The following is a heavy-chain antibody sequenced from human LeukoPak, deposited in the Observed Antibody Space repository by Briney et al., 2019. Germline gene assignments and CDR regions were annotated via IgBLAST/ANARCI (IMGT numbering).Heavy chain of an antibody. D-gene: IGHD3-10*01. CDR1: GDSISRYY. CDR2: IYNGGII. CDR3: ARGSGTTGEVKFDP. Sequence: SETLSLTCTVSGDSISRYYWSWIRQPAGKGLEWIGRIYNGGIITYNPSLKSRVTMSIDTSNNQFSLRLRFVTAADTAVYYCARGSGTTGEVKFDPWGQGTPVAVSS. J-gene: IGHJ5*02. V-gene: IGHV4-4*07.